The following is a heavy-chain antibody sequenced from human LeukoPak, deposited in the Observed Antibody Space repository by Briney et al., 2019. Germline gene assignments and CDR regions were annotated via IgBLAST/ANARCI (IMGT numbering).Heavy chain of an antibody. V-gene: IGHV3-30*18. CDR1: GFTFGTYG. J-gene: IGHJ4*02. CDR2: ISYDGRSK. D-gene: IGHD6-19*01. Sequence: GGSLRLSCATSGFTFGTYGMHWVRQAPGKGPEWVAVISYDGRSKFYVDSVKGRFTISRDNSKNTLYLQMNSLRAEDTAVYYCAKVAGLAHFDYWGQGTLVTVSS. CDR3: AKVAGLAHFDY.